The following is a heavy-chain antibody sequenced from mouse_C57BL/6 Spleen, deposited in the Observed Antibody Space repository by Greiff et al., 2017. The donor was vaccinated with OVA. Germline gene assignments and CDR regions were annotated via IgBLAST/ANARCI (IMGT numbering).Heavy chain of an antibody. V-gene: IGHV1-50*01. CDR1: GYTFTSYW. J-gene: IGHJ3*01. D-gene: IGHD1-1*01. CDR3: GVAGWAY. CDR2: IDPSDSYT. Sequence: VQLQQPGAELVKPGASVKLSCKASGYTFTSYWMQWVKQRPGHGLEWIGEIDPSDSYTNYNQKFKGKATLTVDTSSSTAYMQLSSLTSEDSAVDDWGVAGWAYWGQGTLVTVSA.